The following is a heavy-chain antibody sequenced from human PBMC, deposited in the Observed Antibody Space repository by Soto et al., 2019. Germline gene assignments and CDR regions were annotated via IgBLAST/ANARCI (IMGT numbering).Heavy chain of an antibody. V-gene: IGHV3-11*06. CDR1: GFTFGDSY. CDR3: VRGGGGGLFDP. J-gene: IGHJ5*02. CDR2: ISPGSRYP. Sequence: KTGGSLRLSCAGSGFTFGDSYMSWIRQAPGKGLEWLSYISPGSRYPAYADSVKGRFTISRDNAKRSLYPQMMSLTAEDTAIYYCVRGGGGGLFDPWGQGTMVTVSS. D-gene: IGHD2-15*01.